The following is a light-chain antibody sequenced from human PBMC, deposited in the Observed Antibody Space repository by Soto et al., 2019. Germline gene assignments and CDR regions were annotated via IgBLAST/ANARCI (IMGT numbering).Light chain of an antibody. CDR2: GAS. CDR1: QSVSSN. Sequence: EIVMTQSPATLSVSPGERATLSCRASQSVSSNLAWYQQKPGQAPRLLIYGASTRATGIPARFSGSRSGTEFTLTISSLQSEDFAVYSCQQYNNWPFPSWTFGQGTKVEIK. V-gene: IGKV3-15*01. CDR3: QQYNNWPFPSWT. J-gene: IGKJ1*01.